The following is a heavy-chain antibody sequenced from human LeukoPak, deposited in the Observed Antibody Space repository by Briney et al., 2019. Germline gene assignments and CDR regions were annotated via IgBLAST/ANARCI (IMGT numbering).Heavy chain of an antibody. D-gene: IGHD2-15*01. J-gene: IGHJ5*01. CDR3: AKGGSGGRRGQFRWFDS. CDR1: GFIFSRYA. Sequence: GGSLRLSCAASGFIFSRYAMSWVRQAPGKGLEWVSAISGSGDTTYYADSVKGRFTISRDNSKNTLYLQMNSLRPEDTAVYYCAKGGSGGRRGQFRWFDSWGQGTLVTVSS. V-gene: IGHV3-23*01. CDR2: ISGSGDTT.